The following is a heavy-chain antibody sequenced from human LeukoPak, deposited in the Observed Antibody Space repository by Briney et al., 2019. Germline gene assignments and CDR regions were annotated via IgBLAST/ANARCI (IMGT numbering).Heavy chain of an antibody. CDR3: ARESGGPDF. D-gene: IGHD3-10*01. CDR1: GFTFSSHW. Sequence: GGSLRLSCAASGFTFSSHWMSWVRQAPGKGLEWLANIKQDGSEKYYVDSVQGRFTISSDNAKSSLFLQMNSLRAEDTAVYYCARESGGPDFWGQGTLVIVSS. V-gene: IGHV3-7*05. CDR2: IKQDGSEK. J-gene: IGHJ4*02.